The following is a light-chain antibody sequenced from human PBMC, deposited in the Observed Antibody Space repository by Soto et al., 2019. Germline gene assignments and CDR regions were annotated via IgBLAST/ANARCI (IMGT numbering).Light chain of an antibody. J-gene: IGLJ1*01. CDR1: SSDIGAYNY. CDR3: FSFTTDWTHV. CDR2: EVG. Sequence: QSVLTQPASVSGSPGQSITISCTGSSSDIGAYNYVSWFQQYPGKAPKLIISEVGNRPSGVSNHFSGSKSGTAASLTISGLQTEDEADYFCFSFTTDWTHVFGTGTKVTVL. V-gene: IGLV2-14*01.